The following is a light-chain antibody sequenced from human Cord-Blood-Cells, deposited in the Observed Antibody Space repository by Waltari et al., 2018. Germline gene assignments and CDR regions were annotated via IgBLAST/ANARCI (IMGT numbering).Light chain of an antibody. J-gene: IGKJ1*01. Sequence: DLQMTQPPSSLSASVGDQVTITFRASQSISSYLNWYQQKPGKAPKLLIYAASSLQSGVPSRFSGSGPGTDFTLTISSLQPEDFATYYCQQSYSTLRTFGQGTKVEIK. CDR3: QQSYSTLRT. CDR2: AAS. CDR1: QSISSY. V-gene: IGKV1-39*01.